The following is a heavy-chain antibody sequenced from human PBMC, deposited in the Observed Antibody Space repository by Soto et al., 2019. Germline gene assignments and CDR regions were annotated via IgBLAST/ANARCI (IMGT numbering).Heavy chain of an antibody. V-gene: IGHV3-23*01. Sequence: SLRLSCAASGFTFSSYAMSWVRQAPGKGLEWVSAISGSGGSTYYADSVKGRFTISRDNSKNTLYLQMNSLRAEDTAVYYCARNDGITRYYYYGMDVCGQGTTVTVSS. CDR1: GFTFSSYA. CDR2: ISGSGGST. J-gene: IGHJ6*02. D-gene: IGHD1-1*01. CDR3: ARNDGITRYYYYGMDV.